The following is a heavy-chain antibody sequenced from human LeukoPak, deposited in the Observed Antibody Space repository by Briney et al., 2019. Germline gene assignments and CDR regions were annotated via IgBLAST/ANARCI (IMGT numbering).Heavy chain of an antibody. V-gene: IGHV1-18*01. Sequence: ASVKVSCKASGYTFTSYDINWVRQAPGQGLEWMGWISAYNGNTNYAQKLQGRVTMTTDTSTSTAYMELRSLRSDDTAVYYCARKVTLDYYGSGNLYGMDVWGQGTTVTVSS. J-gene: IGHJ6*02. CDR1: GYTFTSYD. CDR3: ARKVTLDYYGSGNLYGMDV. CDR2: ISAYNGNT. D-gene: IGHD3-10*01.